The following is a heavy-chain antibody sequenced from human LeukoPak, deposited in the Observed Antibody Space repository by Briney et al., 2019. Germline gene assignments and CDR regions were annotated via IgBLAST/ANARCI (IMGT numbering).Heavy chain of an antibody. V-gene: IGHV4-34*01. Sequence: SETLSLTCAVYGESLNSYYWSWLRHPPGKGLEWIGEIYESGSTEYNPSLKSRVTISMVPSKQQFSLSLTSVTAADTAVYYCARGAWATRLGSWGLGTPVIVSS. CDR3: ARGAWATRLGS. CDR1: GESLNSYY. D-gene: IGHD2-15*01. J-gene: IGHJ4*02. CDR2: IYESGST.